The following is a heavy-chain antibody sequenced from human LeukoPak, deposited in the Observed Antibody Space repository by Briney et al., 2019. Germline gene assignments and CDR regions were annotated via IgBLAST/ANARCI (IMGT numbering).Heavy chain of an antibody. D-gene: IGHD3-10*01. V-gene: IGHV1-18*01. J-gene: IGHJ4*02. CDR1: SYTFTNYG. CDR3: ARVEGMVRGGLEFLDY. CDR2: ISAFNGDT. Sequence: GASVKVSCKASSYTFTNYGFTWVRQAPGQGLEWLGWISAFNGDTKYAQKVQGRITMTTDQSTTTAYMELSSLRFDDTAVYHCARVEGMVRGGLEFLDYWGQGSLVTVSS.